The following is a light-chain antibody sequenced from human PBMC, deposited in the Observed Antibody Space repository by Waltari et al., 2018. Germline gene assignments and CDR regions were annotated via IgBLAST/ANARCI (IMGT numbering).Light chain of an antibody. CDR2: RNN. V-gene: IGLV1-47*01. Sequence: QPVLTQPPSASGTPGQRVTISCSGNRSNSGNTYVYWYQQLPGTAPKLLIYRNNQRPSGVPDRFSGSKSGTSASLAISGLRSEDEADYYCAVWDDSLSGRVFGGGTKVTVL. J-gene: IGLJ3*02. CDR3: AVWDDSLSGRV. CDR1: RSNSGNTY.